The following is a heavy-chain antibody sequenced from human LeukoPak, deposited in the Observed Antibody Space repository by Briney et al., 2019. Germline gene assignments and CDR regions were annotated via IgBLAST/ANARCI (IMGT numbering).Heavy chain of an antibody. CDR1: GGSFSGYY. D-gene: IGHD3-9*01. Sequence: ASETLSLTCAVYGGSFSGYYWSWIRQPPGKGMEWIGEINHSGSTNYNPSLKSRVTISVDTSKNQFSLKLSSVTAADTAVYYCATFPEYYDILAGVGNWFDPWGQGTLVTVSS. CDR3: ATFPEYYDILAGVGNWFDP. V-gene: IGHV4-34*01. CDR2: INHSGST. J-gene: IGHJ5*02.